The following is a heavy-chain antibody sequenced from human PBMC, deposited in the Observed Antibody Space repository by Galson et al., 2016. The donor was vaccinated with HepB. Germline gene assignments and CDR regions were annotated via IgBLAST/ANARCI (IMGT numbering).Heavy chain of an antibody. CDR3: AKDAIYGAKHPWYFHL. CDR1: GFTFRAYG. V-gene: IGHV3-23*01. J-gene: IGHJ2*01. Sequence: SLRLSCAASGFTFRAYGMSWVRQAPGKGLEWVSSNSGSGGFSASGGSTHYADSAKGRFTISSDNSRNTMYLQMSSLRGEDTAIYYCAKDAIYGAKHPWYFHLWGRGTLVTVSS. D-gene: IGHD4/OR15-4a*01. CDR2: NSGSGGFSASGGST.